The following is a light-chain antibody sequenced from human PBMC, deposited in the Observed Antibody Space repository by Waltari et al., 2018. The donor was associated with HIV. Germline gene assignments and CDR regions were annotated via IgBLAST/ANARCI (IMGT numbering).Light chain of an antibody. CDR1: QSVSSSY. V-gene: IGKV3-20*01. CDR2: GAS. Sequence: EIVLTQSPGTLSLSPGERVTLYCRASQSVSSSYLAWYQQKPGQAPRLLIYGASSRATGIPDRFSGSGSGTDFTLTISRLEPEDFAVYYCQQYDSSLYTFGQGTKLEIK. CDR3: QQYDSSLYT. J-gene: IGKJ2*01.